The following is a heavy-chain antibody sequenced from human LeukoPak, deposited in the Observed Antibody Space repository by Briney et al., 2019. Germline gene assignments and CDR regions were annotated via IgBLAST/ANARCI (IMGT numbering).Heavy chain of an antibody. CDR2: IYHSGST. J-gene: IGHJ1*01. D-gene: IGHD4-17*01. V-gene: IGHV4-39*07. CDR1: GGSISSSSYY. CDR3: ARDYGDYGEYFQH. Sequence: SETLSLTCTVSGGSISSSSYYWGWIRQPPGKGLEWIGSIYHSGSTYYNPSLKSRVTISVDTSKNQFSLKLSSVTAADTAVYYCARDYGDYGEYFQHWGQGTLVTVSS.